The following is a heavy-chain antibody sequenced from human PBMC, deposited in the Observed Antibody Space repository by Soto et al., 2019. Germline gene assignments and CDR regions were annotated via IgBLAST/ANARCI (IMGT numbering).Heavy chain of an antibody. Sequence: QLQLQESGSGLVKPSQTLSLTCAVSGGSISSGGYSWSWIRQPPGKGLEWIGYIYHSGSTYYNPSLKSRVTIPVDRSKNQVSLKRSSVTAADTAVYYCAAGGGLPRYYWGQGTLVTVSS. J-gene: IGHJ4*02. D-gene: IGHD5-12*01. V-gene: IGHV4-30-2*01. CDR1: GGSISSGGYS. CDR3: AAGGGLPRYY. CDR2: IYHSGST.